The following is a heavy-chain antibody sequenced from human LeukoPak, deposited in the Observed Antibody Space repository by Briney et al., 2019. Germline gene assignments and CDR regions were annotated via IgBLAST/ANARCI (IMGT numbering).Heavy chain of an antibody. V-gene: IGHV1-46*01. D-gene: IGHD5-18*01. CDR3: AREDVDTAMVYYYYGMDV. CDR2: INPSGGTT. CDR1: GYTFTSYY. Sequence: ASVKVSCKASGYTFTSYYMHWVRQAPGQGLEWMGIINPSGGTTSYAQKFQGRVTMTRDTSTSTVYMELSSLRSEDKAVYYCAREDVDTAMVYYYYGMDVWDQGTTVAASS. J-gene: IGHJ6*02.